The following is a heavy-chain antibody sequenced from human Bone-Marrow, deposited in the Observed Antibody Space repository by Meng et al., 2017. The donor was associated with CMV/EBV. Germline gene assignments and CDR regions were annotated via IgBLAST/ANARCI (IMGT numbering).Heavy chain of an antibody. CDR1: GYTFTSYY. CDR3: ARGAYLPPGYYYGMDV. CDR2: INPSGGST. D-gene: IGHD2-21*01. Sequence: ASVKVSCQASGYTFTSYYMHWVRQAPGQGLEWMGIINPSGGSTSYAQKFQGRVTMTRNTSISTAYMELSSLRSEDTAVYYCARGAYLPPGYYYGMDVWGQGTTVTVSS. J-gene: IGHJ6*02. V-gene: IGHV1-46*01.